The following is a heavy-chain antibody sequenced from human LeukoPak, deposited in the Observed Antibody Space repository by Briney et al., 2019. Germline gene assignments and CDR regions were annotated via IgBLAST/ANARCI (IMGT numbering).Heavy chain of an antibody. CDR3: ASVYLYGMDV. J-gene: IGHJ6*02. CDR1: GYSPSTYS. Sequence: ASVNASCKASGYSPSTYSMHWVRHAPRQGHEWMAIINPSGGGTKYAQKFQGRVTMTRDTPTNTVYMELSSRRTEDTAVYYCASVYLYGMDVWGQGTTVTVSS. D-gene: IGHD2-8*01. CDR2: INPSGGGT. V-gene: IGHV1-46*02.